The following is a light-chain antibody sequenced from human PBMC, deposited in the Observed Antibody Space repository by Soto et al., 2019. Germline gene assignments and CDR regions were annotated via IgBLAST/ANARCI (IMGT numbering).Light chain of an antibody. CDR2: GAS. CDR3: QQCFSTPLLT. V-gene: IGKV1-39*01. CDR1: QSISTF. Sequence: DIQMTQSPSSLSASVGDRVTITCRASQSISTFLNWYQQKPGKAPKLLIYGASNLESGVPSTFSGSGSGTDFTLTISSLKPEDFATYYCQQCFSTPLLTFGGGTKVEIK. J-gene: IGKJ4*01.